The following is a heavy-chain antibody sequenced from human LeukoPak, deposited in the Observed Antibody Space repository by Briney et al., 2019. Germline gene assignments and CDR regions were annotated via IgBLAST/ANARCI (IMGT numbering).Heavy chain of an antibody. J-gene: IGHJ6*02. D-gene: IGHD2-15*01. CDR3: AKDQDIVDYYGMDV. CDR2: ISWNSGSI. CDR1: GFTFDDYA. Sequence: QPGRSLRLSCAASGFTFDDYAMHWVRQAPGKGLEWVPGISWNSGSIGYADSVKGRFTISRDNAKNSLYLQMNSLRAEDTALYYCAKDQDIVDYYGMDVWGQGTTVTVSS. V-gene: IGHV3-9*01.